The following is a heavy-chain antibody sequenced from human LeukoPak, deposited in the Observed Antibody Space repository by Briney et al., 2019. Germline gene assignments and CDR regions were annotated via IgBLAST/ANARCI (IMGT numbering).Heavy chain of an antibody. J-gene: IGHJ4*02. CDR2: IYYSGST. CDR1: GGSISSNSYY. V-gene: IGHV4-39*07. CDR3: ARESVTYDYVWGSYRYPYFDY. Sequence: SETLSLTCTVSGGSISSNSYYWGWIRQPPGKGLEWIGSIYYSGSTYYNPSLKSRVTISVDTSKNQFSLKLSSVTAADTAVYYCARESVTYDYVWGSYRYPYFDYWGQGTLVTVSS. D-gene: IGHD3-16*02.